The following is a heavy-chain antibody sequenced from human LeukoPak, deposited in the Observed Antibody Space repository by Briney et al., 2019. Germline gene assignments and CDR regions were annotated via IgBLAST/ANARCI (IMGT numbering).Heavy chain of an antibody. CDR1: GGSISSGDYY. J-gene: IGHJ4*02. CDR3: ARVAPPSGYYLDY. CDR2: IYYSGST. V-gene: IGHV4-30-4*01. Sequence: PSETLSLTCTVSGGSISSGDYYWSWIRQPPGKGLEWIGYIYYSGSTYYNPSLKSRVTISVDTSKNQFSLKLSSVTAADTAVYYCARVAPPSGYYLDYWGQGTLVTVSS. D-gene: IGHD3-22*01.